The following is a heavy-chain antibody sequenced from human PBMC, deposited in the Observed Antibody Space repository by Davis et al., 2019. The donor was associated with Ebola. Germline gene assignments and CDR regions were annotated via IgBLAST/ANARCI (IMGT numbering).Heavy chain of an antibody. J-gene: IGHJ4*02. CDR3: ARAPYYYDLSGFYGDY. V-gene: IGHV5-51*01. CDR1: GYSFTTYW. CDR2: FFPGDSDT. Sequence: GESLKISCKASGYSFTTYWIVWVRQMPGKGLECMGIFFPGDSDTRYSPSFQGQVTISADKSISTAYLQWRSLKASDTAMYFCARAPYYYDLSGFYGDYWGQGTLVTVSS. D-gene: IGHD3-22*01.